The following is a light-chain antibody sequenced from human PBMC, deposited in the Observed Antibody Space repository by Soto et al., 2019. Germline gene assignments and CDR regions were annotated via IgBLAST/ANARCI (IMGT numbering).Light chain of an antibody. CDR1: SSDVGGYNY. CDR3: CAYAGIYTFYV. J-gene: IGLJ1*01. CDR2: DVT. V-gene: IGLV2-11*01. Sequence: QAVLTQPRSVSGSPGQSVTISCTGTSSDVGGYNYVSWYQQHPGKAPTLMIYDVTKRPSGVPDRFSGSKSGNTASLTISGLQAEDEADYYCCAYAGIYTFYVFGTVTKLTVL.